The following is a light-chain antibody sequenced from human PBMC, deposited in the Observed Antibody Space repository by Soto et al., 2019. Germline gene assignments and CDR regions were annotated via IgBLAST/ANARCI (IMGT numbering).Light chain of an antibody. V-gene: IGKV3-11*01. CDR1: ENVRTF. Sequence: EVVSTQSPATLSLSPGERATLSCRASENVRTFVDWYQQKPCQAPRLLIYGASNRATGIPARFSGSGSGTDFTLTISNLEPEDFAVYYCQQHSHWPTWTVGQGTKLDIK. CDR2: GAS. CDR3: QQHSHWPTWT. J-gene: IGKJ1*01.